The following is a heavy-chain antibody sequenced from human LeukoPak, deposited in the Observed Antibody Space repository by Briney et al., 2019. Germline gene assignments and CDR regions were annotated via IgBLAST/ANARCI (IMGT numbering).Heavy chain of an antibody. J-gene: IGHJ6*03. Sequence: PGGSLRLSCAASGFTFSSYWMTWVRQAPGKGLEWVANIKDDGSEKYYVDSVRGRFTISRDNAKNSLHLQMNSLRAEDTAVYYCARWAYSSGYYYMDVWGKGTTVTVSS. CDR2: IKDDGSEK. V-gene: IGHV3-7*01. D-gene: IGHD6-25*01. CDR3: ARWAYSSGYYYMDV. CDR1: GFTFSSYW.